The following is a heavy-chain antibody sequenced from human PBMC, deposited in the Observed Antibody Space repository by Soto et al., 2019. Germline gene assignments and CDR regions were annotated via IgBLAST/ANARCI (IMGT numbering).Heavy chain of an antibody. Sequence: EVQLVESGGGLVQPGGSLRLSCAASGFTFSSYDMHWVRQATGKGLEWVSAIGTAGDTYYPGSVKGRFTISRENAKNSLYLQMNSLTAGDTAVYYCARGRRYGDYVFNYYYGMDVWGQGTTVTVSS. D-gene: IGHD4-17*01. CDR2: IGTAGDT. J-gene: IGHJ6*02. CDR3: ARGRRYGDYVFNYYYGMDV. V-gene: IGHV3-13*01. CDR1: GFTFSSYD.